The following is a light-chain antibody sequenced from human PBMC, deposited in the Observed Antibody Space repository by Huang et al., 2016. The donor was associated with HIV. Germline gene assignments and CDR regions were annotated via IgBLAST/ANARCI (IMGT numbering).Light chain of an antibody. Sequence: EIVLTQSPGTLSLSPGERATLSCRASQSISSSFLAWYQQKPGQAPRVLIYGASSRATGTPDRFSGSGSGTDFTLTISRLEPEDFAVYYCQQYGSSPPYTFGHGTKLEIK. CDR2: GAS. V-gene: IGKV3-20*01. CDR3: QQYGSSPPYT. J-gene: IGKJ2*01. CDR1: QSISSSF.